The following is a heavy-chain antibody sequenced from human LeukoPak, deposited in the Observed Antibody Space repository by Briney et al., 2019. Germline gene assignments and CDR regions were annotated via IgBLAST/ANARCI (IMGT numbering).Heavy chain of an antibody. CDR3: ARGAGDFWSGSNRYYYYYYMDV. CDR1: GYTFTGYY. CDR2: INPNSGGT. D-gene: IGHD3-3*01. V-gene: IGHV1-2*02. Sequence: GASVKVSCKASGYTFTGYYMHWVRQAPGQGLEWMGWINPNSGGTNYAQKFQGRVTMTRDTSISTAYMELSGLRSDDTAVYYCARGAGDFWSGSNRYYYYYYMDVWGKGTTVTVSS. J-gene: IGHJ6*03.